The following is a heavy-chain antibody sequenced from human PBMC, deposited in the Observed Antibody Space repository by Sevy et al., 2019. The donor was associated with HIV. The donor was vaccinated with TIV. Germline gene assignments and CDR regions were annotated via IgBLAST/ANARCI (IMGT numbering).Heavy chain of an antibody. Sequence: SETLSLTCTVSGGSVSSGSYYWSWIRQPPGKGLEWIGYIYYSGSTNYNPSLKSRLTISVDTSKNQFSLKLSSVTAADTAVYYCATGEAYYYDSSGSFQHWGQGTLVTVSS. CDR3: ATGEAYYYDSSGSFQH. CDR2: IYYSGST. CDR1: GGSVSSGSYY. D-gene: IGHD3-22*01. V-gene: IGHV4-61*01. J-gene: IGHJ1*01.